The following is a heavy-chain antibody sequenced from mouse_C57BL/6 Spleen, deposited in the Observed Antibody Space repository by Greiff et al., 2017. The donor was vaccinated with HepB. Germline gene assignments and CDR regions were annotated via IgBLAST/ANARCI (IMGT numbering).Heavy chain of an antibody. CDR2: IYPGDGDT. CDR3: VACSDGYYVGYAMDY. Sequence: QVQLQQSGAELVKPGASVKISCKASGYAFSSYWMNWVKQRPGKGLEWIGQIYPGDGDTNYNGKFKGKATLTADKSSSTAYMQLSSLTSEDAAVYFCVACSDGYYVGYAMDYWGQGTSVTVSS. V-gene: IGHV1-80*01. J-gene: IGHJ4*01. D-gene: IGHD2-3*01. CDR1: GYAFSSYW.